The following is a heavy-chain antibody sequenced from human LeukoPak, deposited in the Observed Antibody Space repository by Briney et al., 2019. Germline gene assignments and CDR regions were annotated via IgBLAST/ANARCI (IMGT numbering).Heavy chain of an antibody. CDR2: IYYTGST. V-gene: IGHV4-39*07. CDR1: GGSISSSSHY. J-gene: IGHJ3*02. Sequence: SETLSLTCTVSGGSISSSSHYWGWIRQPPGKGLEWIGSIYYTGSTYYNPSLKSRVTISIDTSKNQFSLRLSSVTAADTAVYYCARDFSEGAFDIWGQGTMVSVSS. CDR3: ARDFSEGAFDI. D-gene: IGHD3-10*01.